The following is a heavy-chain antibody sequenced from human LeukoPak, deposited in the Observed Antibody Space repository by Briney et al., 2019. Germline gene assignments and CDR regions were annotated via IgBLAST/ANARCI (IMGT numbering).Heavy chain of an antibody. V-gene: IGHV3-30-3*01. CDR3: ARDSMGGATATGGLGAFDI. J-gene: IGHJ3*02. CDR1: GFTFSSYA. CDR2: ISYGGSNK. Sequence: GGSLRLSCAASGFTFSSYAMHWARQAPGKGLEWVAVISYGGSNKYYADSVKGRFTISRDNSKNTLYLQMNSLRAEDTAVYYCARDSMGGATATGGLGAFDIWGQGTMVTVSS. D-gene: IGHD1-26*01.